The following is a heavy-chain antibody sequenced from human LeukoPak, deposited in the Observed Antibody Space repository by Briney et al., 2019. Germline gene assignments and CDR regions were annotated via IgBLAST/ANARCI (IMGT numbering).Heavy chain of an antibody. CDR3: VRDNPRCCGVVPANIDDY. V-gene: IGHV3-48*01. Sequence: PGGSLRLSCAASGFIISGDSMNWVRQAPGKGLEWIAYISRDSGIKYYADSVRGRSTISRDNAKSSLYLQMHSLRAEDTAVYYCVRDNPRCCGVVPANIDDYWGQGTLVTVSS. J-gene: IGHJ4*02. D-gene: IGHD2-15*01. CDR2: ISRDSGIK. CDR1: GFIISGDS.